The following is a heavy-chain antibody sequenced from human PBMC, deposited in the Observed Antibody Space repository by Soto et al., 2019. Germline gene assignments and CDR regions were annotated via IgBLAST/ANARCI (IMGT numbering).Heavy chain of an antibody. D-gene: IGHD5-12*01. Sequence: QVQLQESGPGLVKPSQTLSLTCTVSGGSISSGGYYWSWIRQHPGKGLEWMGYIYYSGSTYYNPSLKSRVTISVDTSKNQFSLKLSSVTAADTAVYYCARARGYSGYDTQNFDYWGQGTLVTVSS. CDR2: IYYSGST. CDR3: ARARGYSGYDTQNFDY. CDR1: GGSISSGGYY. J-gene: IGHJ4*02. V-gene: IGHV4-31*03.